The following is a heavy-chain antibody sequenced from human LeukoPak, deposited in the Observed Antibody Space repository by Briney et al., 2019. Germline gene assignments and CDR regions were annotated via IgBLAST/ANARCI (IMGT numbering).Heavy chain of an antibody. D-gene: IGHD3-10*01. Sequence: PGGSLRLSCAASGFTFSSYAMHWVPQAPGKGLEWVAVISYDGSNKYYADSVKGRFTISRDNSKNTLYLQMNSLRAEDTAVYYCARDEGFYGSGSYNTPFDFWGQGTLVTVSS. CDR3: ARDEGFYGSGSYNTPFDF. CDR2: ISYDGSNK. V-gene: IGHV3-30*04. CDR1: GFTFSSYA. J-gene: IGHJ4*02.